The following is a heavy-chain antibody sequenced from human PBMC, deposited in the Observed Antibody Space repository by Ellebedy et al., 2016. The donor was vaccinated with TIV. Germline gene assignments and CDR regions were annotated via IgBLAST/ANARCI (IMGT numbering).Heavy chain of an antibody. V-gene: IGHV3-74*01. CDR2: INSDGSST. D-gene: IGHD6-19*01. Sequence: GESLKISCAASGFTFSSYWMHWVRQAPGKGLVWVSRINSDGSSTSYADSVKGRFTISRDNAKNTLYLQMNSLRAEDTAVYYCARDIAVAGTGVRYWGQGTLVTVSS. CDR3: ARDIAVAGTGVRY. J-gene: IGHJ4*02. CDR1: GFTFSSYW.